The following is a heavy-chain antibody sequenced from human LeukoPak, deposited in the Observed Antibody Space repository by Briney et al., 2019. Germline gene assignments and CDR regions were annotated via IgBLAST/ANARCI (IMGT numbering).Heavy chain of an antibody. D-gene: IGHD3-10*01. J-gene: IGHJ3*02. V-gene: IGHV3-21*01. CDR3: ARAYGSGSYSLWAFDI. Sequence: GGSLRLSCAASGFTFSSYSMNWVRQAPGKGLEWVTSISSSSSYIYYADSVKGRFTISRDNAKNSLYLQMNSLRAEDTAVYYCARAYGSGSYSLWAFDIWGQGTMVTVSS. CDR1: GFTFSSYS. CDR2: ISSSSSYI.